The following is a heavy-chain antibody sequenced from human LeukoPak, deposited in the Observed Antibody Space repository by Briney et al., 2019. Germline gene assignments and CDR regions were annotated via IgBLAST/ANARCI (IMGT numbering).Heavy chain of an antibody. Sequence: GGSLRLSCAASGFTFETCAMSWVRQAPGKGLEWVSAITNYGGYAYYADSVKGRFTISRDNSKNTLYVQMNSLRVEDTAVYYCAKGSAVSNTMYTFDFWGQGTMLTVSS. J-gene: IGHJ3*01. CDR3: AKGSAVSNTMYTFDF. D-gene: IGHD3-10*02. CDR1: GFTFETCA. V-gene: IGHV3-23*01. CDR2: ITNYGGYA.